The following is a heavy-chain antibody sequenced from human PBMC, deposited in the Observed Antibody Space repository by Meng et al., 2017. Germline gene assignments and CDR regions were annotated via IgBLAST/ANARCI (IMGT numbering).Heavy chain of an antibody. CDR1: GFTFDDYG. D-gene: IGHD4-23*01. J-gene: IGHJ4*02. Sequence: GRRVGVGGGVDRPGGSLRLSCEAFGFTFDDYGMSWVRQAPGKGLEWVSGINWNGGSTGYADSVKGRFTISRDNAKNSLYLQMNSLRAEDTAVYYCAREGGGNGLDYWGQGTLVTVSS. CDR2: INWNGGST. CDR3: AREGGGNGLDY. V-gene: IGHV3-20*04.